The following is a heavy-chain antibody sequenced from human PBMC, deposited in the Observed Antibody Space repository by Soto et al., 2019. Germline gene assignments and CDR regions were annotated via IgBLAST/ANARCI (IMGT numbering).Heavy chain of an antibody. CDR1: GFTFSSYA. V-gene: IGHV3-30-3*01. Sequence: GGSLRLSCAASGFTFSSYAMHWVRQAPGKGLEWVAVISYDGSNKYYADSVKGRFTISRDNSKNTLYLQMNSLRAEDTAVYYCARDPERNRTAMETFDYWGQGTLVTVSS. J-gene: IGHJ4*02. D-gene: IGHD5-18*01. CDR3: ARDPERNRTAMETFDY. CDR2: ISYDGSNK.